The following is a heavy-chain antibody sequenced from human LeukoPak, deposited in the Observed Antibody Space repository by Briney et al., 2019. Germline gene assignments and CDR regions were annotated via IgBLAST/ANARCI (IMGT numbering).Heavy chain of an antibody. Sequence: GGSLRLSCAASGFTFSSYRMNWARQAPGKGLEWVASINRNGNVNYYVDSVKGRFTISRDNAKNSLCLQMSNLRAEDTAVYYCATDSPRRAFDIWGQGTMVTVSS. CDR1: GFTFSSYR. CDR2: INRNGNVN. V-gene: IGHV3-7*03. CDR3: ATDSPRRAFDI. J-gene: IGHJ3*02.